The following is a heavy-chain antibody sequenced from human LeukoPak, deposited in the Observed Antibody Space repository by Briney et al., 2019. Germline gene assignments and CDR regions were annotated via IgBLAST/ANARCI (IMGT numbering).Heavy chain of an antibody. J-gene: IGHJ4*02. V-gene: IGHV3-30*02. D-gene: IGHD2-15*01. CDR3: AKDLLGYCSGGSCYSLGY. CDR1: GYTPSSYG. CDR2: IRYDGSNK. Sequence: GGSLRLSCAASGYTPSSYGMHWVRQAPGKGLEWVAFIRYDGSNKYYADSVKGRFTISRDNSKNTLYLQMNSLRAEDTAVYYCAKDLLGYCSGGSCYSLGYWGQGTLVTVSS.